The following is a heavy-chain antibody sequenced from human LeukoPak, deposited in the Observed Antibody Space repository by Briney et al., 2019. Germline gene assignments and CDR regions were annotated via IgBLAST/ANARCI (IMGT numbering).Heavy chain of an antibody. Sequence: GASVKVSCKASGGTFSSYAISWVRQAPGQGLEWMGGIIPIFGTANNAQKFQGRVTITTDESTSTAYMELSSLRSEDTAVYYCARCYSSSWQRLDNWGQGTLVIVSS. D-gene: IGHD6-13*01. V-gene: IGHV1-69*05. CDR3: ARCYSSSWQRLDN. J-gene: IGHJ4*02. CDR1: GGTFSSYA. CDR2: IIPIFGTA.